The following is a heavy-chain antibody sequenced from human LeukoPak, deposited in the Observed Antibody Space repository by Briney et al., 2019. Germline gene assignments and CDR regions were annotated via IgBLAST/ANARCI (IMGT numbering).Heavy chain of an antibody. V-gene: IGHV4-61*01. CDR3: ARENGYRYDY. CDR2: IYYSGST. J-gene: IGHJ4*02. Sequence: SETLSLTCTVSGYSTSSGYYWGWIRQPPGKGLEWIGSIYYSGSTNYNPSLKSRVTISVDTSKNQFSLKLSSVTAADTALYYCARENGYRYDYWGQGTLVTVSS. CDR1: GYSTSSGYY. D-gene: IGHD5-18*01.